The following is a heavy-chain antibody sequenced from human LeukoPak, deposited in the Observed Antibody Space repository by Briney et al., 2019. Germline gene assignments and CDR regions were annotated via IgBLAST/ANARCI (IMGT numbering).Heavy chain of an antibody. CDR2: ISAYNGNT. Sequence: ASVKVSCKASGYTFTSYGISWVRQAPGQGLEWMGWISAYNGNTNYAQKLQGRVTMTTGTSTSTAYMELRSLRSDDTAVYYCARDRRTGTDDYYYYGMDVWGQGTTVTVSS. V-gene: IGHV1-18*01. CDR3: ARDRRTGTDDYYYYGMDV. CDR1: GYTFTSYG. J-gene: IGHJ6*02. D-gene: IGHD1-1*01.